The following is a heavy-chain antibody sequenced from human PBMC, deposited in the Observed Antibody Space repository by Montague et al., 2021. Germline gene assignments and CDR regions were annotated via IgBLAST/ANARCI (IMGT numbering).Heavy chain of an antibody. CDR2: IYHTGGT. D-gene: IGHD6-19*01. CDR3: TRGEVAVTGIDY. Sequence: SETLSLTCAVYGGSLSGYIWNWICQRPARDMEWIGKIYHTGGTSYNQYPKSRVPMSVDTSANHVALRLSTVSAADTAVYYCTRGEVAVTGIDYWGQGALVTVSS. V-gene: IGHV4-34*01. CDR1: GGSLSGYI. J-gene: IGHJ4*02.